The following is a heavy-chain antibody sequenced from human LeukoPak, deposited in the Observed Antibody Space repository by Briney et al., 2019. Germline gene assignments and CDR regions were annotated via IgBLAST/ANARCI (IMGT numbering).Heavy chain of an antibody. V-gene: IGHV3-11*04. CDR2: ISSSGSTI. D-gene: IGHD2-2*02. Sequence: GGSLRLSCAASGFTFSDYYMSWIRQAPGKGLEWVSYISSSGSTIYYADSVKGRFTISRDNAKNSLYLQMNSLRAEDTAVYYCAATPMPEDYYYYMDVWGKGTTVTVSS. J-gene: IGHJ6*03. CDR1: GFTFSDYY. CDR3: AATPMPEDYYYYMDV.